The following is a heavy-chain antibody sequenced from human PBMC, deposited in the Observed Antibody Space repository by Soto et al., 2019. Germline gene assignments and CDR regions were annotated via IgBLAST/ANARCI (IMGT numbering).Heavy chain of an antibody. J-gene: IGHJ4*02. CDR2: IIPILGIA. CDR1: GGTFSSYT. Sequence: QVQLVQSGAVVKKPASSVKVSCKASGGTFSSYTISWVRQAPGQGLEWMGRIIPILGIANYAQKFQGRVTITPDKAPSPAYVALSSLRSEHTAVDYCARDEAMVRGGVDYWGQGTLVTVS. D-gene: IGHD3-10*01. V-gene: IGHV1-69*02. CDR3: ARDEAMVRGGVDY.